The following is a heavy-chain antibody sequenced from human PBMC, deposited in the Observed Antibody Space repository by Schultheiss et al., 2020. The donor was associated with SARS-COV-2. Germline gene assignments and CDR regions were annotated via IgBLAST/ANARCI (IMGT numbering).Heavy chain of an antibody. Sequence: GGSLRLSCTTSGFTFGDYAMSWVRQAPGKGLEWVANIKQDGSEKYYVDSVKGRFTISRDNAKNSLYLQMNSLRAEDTAVYYCARSPSSSPKTYYYMDVWGKGTTVTVSS. J-gene: IGHJ6*03. CDR2: IKQDGSEK. D-gene: IGHD6-6*01. V-gene: IGHV3-7*01. CDR1: GFTFGDYA. CDR3: ARSPSSSPKTYYYMDV.